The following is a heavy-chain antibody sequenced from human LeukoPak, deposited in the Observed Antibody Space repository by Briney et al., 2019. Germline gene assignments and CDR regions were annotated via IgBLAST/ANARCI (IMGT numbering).Heavy chain of an antibody. CDR2: LSNSGGSGDTT. D-gene: IGHD3-22*01. Sequence: GGSLRLSCAASGFTFSTYAMSWVRQAPGKGLEWVSALSNSGGSGDTTYFADSVKGRFSISRDNSKSTLYLQLSSLTAEDTAVYYCAKAMSTDHYDSKGFYRVDFDSWGQGTLVTVSS. CDR1: GFTFSTYA. J-gene: IGHJ4*02. V-gene: IGHV3-23*01. CDR3: AKAMSTDHYDSKGFYRVDFDS.